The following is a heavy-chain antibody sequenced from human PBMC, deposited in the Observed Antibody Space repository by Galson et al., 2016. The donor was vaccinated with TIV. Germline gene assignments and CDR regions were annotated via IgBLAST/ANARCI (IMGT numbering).Heavy chain of an antibody. CDR2: IYYSGST. J-gene: IGHJ5*02. D-gene: IGHD6-19*01. CDR1: GGSISNAGYF. Sequence: LSLTCNVSGGSISNAGYFWSWIRLHPGKGLEWIGYIYYSGSTKYNTSLKSRVTMSVDTSKNQFSLNLKSVTAADTAVYYCARQSLAVAGAPFDPWGQGTLVTVSS. V-gene: IGHV4-61*08. CDR3: ARQSLAVAGAPFDP.